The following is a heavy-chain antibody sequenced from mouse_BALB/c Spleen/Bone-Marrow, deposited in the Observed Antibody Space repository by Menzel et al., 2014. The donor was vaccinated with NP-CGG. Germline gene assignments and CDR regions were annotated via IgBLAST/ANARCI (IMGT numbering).Heavy chain of an antibody. D-gene: IGHD1-1*01. CDR2: IDPSDNYT. J-gene: IGHJ3*01. CDR3: VLYGSRSEVAY. CDR1: GYTFTSYW. Sequence: QVQLQQSGAELVKPGASAKLSCKASGYTFTSYWMHWLKQRPGQGLEWIGEIDPSDNYTTYNQKFTGKATLTVDKSSSAAYMRLSGLTYEDSAVYFCVLYGSRSEVAYWGRGTLVTVS. V-gene: IGHV1-69*02.